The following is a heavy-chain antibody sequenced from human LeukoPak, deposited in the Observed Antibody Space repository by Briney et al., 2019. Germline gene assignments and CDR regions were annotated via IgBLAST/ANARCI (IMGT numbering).Heavy chain of an antibody. V-gene: IGHV3-21*01. Sequence: PGGSLRLSCAASGFTFSSYSMNWVRQAPGKGLEWVSSISSSSSYIYYADSVKGRFTISRGNAKNSLYLQMNSLRAEDTAVYYCATLMVAALDYWGQGTLVTVSS. CDR2: ISSSSSYI. CDR3: ATLMVAALDY. D-gene: IGHD4/OR15-4a*01. CDR1: GFTFSSYS. J-gene: IGHJ4*02.